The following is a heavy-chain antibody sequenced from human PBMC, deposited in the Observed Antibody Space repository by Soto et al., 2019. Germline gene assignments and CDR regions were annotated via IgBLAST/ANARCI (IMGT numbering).Heavy chain of an antibody. CDR1: GGSISYEYYH. V-gene: IGHV4-30-4*08. Sequence: ASETLSLTCTVSGGSISYEYYHWTWIRKSPGKGLEWIGYIHYSGSIIYNPSFKSRVTISVDTSKNQFSLQLSSVTAADTAVYFCAREDDGGDRDYYGLDVWGQGTTVTVSS. CDR3: AREDDGGDRDYYGLDV. D-gene: IGHD2-21*02. CDR2: IHYSGSI. J-gene: IGHJ6*02.